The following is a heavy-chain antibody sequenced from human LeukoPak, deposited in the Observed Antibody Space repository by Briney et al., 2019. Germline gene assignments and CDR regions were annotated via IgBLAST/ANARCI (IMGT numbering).Heavy chain of an antibody. V-gene: IGHV4-59*12. CDR1: GGSISTYY. CDR2: IYLSGST. D-gene: IGHD6-13*01. CDR3: ATVLRIAAAANTFDY. Sequence: PSETLSLTCTVSGGSISTYYWSWIRQSPGKGLEWIGEIYLSGSTNYNPSLKSRVTISVDKSKNQFSLNLTSLTAADTAVYYCATVLRIAAAANTFDYWGQGTLVTVSS. J-gene: IGHJ4*02.